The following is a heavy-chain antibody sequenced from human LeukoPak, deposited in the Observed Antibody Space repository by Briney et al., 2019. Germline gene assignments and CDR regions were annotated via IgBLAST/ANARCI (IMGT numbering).Heavy chain of an antibody. V-gene: IGHV3-11*01. Sequence: GGALRLSCGVSGFAFSDHYMTWIRHAPGKGLEYISYLSNRGSDVFYADSVKGRFSISRDNAKNSLYLQMNSLRVEDTAMYYCARGHCGLDYWGQGTLVTVSS. D-gene: IGHD2-21*02. J-gene: IGHJ4*02. CDR3: ARGHCGLDY. CDR1: GFAFSDHY. CDR2: LSNRGSDV.